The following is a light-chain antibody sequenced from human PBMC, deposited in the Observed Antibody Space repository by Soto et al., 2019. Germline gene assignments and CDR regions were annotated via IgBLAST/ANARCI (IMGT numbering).Light chain of an antibody. CDR2: DAS. J-gene: IGKJ5*01. CDR3: QHRMNWPLT. V-gene: IGKV3-11*01. CDR1: QSVSSY. Sequence: EIVLTQSPASLSLSPGERATPSCRASQSVSSYLLWYQQKPGQAPRLLIYDASNRASGTPARFSGSGSETDFTLTISSLEPEDFAVYYCQHRMNWPLTFGQGTRLEIK.